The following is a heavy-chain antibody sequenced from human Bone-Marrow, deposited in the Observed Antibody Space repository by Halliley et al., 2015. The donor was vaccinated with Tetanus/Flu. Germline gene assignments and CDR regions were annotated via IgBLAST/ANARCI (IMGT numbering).Heavy chain of an antibody. CDR3: ARGTMFYYGSRNYYFDS. Sequence: THHGGNTNYTPSLKSRVTMSVARSNTQISLRLSPVTAADTAFYYCARGTMFYYGSRNYYFDSWGQGTLVTVS. V-gene: IGHV4-4*06. D-gene: IGHD3-10*01. CDR2: THHGGNT. J-gene: IGHJ4*02.